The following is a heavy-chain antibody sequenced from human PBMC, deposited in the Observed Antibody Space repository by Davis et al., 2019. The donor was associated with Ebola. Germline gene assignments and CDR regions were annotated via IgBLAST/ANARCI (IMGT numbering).Heavy chain of an antibody. CDR2: ISAYNVNT. CDR1: GYTFTSYG. CDR3: ASSLGYCSSTSCWGLYFDY. J-gene: IGHJ4*02. Sequence: ASVKVSCKASGYTFTSYGISWVRQAPGQGLEWMGRISAYNVNTNYAQKLQGRVTMTTDTSTSTAYMELRSLRSDDTAVYYCASSLGYCSSTSCWGLYFDYWGQGTLVTVSS. D-gene: IGHD2-2*03. V-gene: IGHV1-18*01.